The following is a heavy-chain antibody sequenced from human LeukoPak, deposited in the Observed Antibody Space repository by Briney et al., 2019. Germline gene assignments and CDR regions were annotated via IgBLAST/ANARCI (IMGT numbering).Heavy chain of an antibody. J-gene: IGHJ6*02. CDR2: IIPIFGTA. CDR3: ARSRPLRTRFYYYYGMDA. D-gene: IGHD3-10*01. CDR1: GGTFSSYA. Sequence: ASVKVSCKASGGTFSSYAISWVRQAPGQGLEWMGGIIPIFGTANYAQKFQGRVTITADESTSTAYMELSSLRSEDTAVYYCARSRPLRTRFYYYYGMDAWGQGTTVTVSS. V-gene: IGHV1-69*13.